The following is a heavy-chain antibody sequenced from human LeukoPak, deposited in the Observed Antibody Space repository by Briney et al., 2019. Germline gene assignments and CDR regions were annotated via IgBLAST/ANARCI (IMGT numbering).Heavy chain of an antibody. CDR3: AKVIAAAGNDAFDI. J-gene: IGHJ3*02. V-gene: IGHV3-9*01. CDR2: ISWNSGSI. Sequence: GGSLRLSCAASGFIVTNYAMTWVRQAPGKGLEWVSGISWNSGSIGYADSVKGRLTISRDNAKNSLYLQMDSLRAEDTALYYCAKVIAAAGNDAFDIWGQGTMVTVSS. CDR1: GFIVTNYA. D-gene: IGHD6-13*01.